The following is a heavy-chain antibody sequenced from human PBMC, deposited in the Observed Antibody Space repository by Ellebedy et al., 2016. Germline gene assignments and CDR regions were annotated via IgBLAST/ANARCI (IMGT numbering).Heavy chain of an antibody. D-gene: IGHD5-18*01. J-gene: IGHJ5*02. Sequence: SETLSLXXSVSGGSISSYYWSWIRQPPGKGLEWIGYIYYSGSTYYNPSLRSRVTISVDTSKNQFSLKLSSVTAADTAVYYCARASPVTSRVNWFDPWGQGTLVTVSS. CDR3: ARASPVTSRVNWFDP. CDR2: IYYSGST. V-gene: IGHV4-59*01. CDR1: GGSISSYY.